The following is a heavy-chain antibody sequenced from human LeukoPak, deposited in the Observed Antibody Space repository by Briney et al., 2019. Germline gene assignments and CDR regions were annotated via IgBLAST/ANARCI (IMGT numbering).Heavy chain of an antibody. D-gene: IGHD6-19*01. Sequence: ASVKVSCKTSGYTFSSYGVDWVRQAPGQGLEWMGWSSPYKGDSKFAEKFQGRVTMTTGTSTSTAFMEPRSLRSDDTGVYYCARVSYNTGWNGDYWGQGTLVTVSS. CDR3: ARVSYNTGWNGDY. V-gene: IGHV1-18*01. J-gene: IGHJ4*02. CDR2: SSPYKGDS. CDR1: GYTFSSYG.